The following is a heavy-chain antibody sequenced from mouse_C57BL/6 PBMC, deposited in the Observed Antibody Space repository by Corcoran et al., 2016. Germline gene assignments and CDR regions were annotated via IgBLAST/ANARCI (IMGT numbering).Heavy chain of an antibody. Sequence: EVQLQQSGPELVKPGASVKIPCKASGYTFTDYNMDWVKQSHGKSLEWIGDIYPNNGGNGYNQKFKGKATLTVDKSSSTAYMELRSLTSEDSAVYYCARLLGRYFDYWGQGTTLTVSS. V-gene: IGHV1-18*01. CDR1: GYTFTDYN. J-gene: IGHJ2*01. CDR3: ARLLGRYFDY. D-gene: IGHD4-1*01. CDR2: IYPNNGGN.